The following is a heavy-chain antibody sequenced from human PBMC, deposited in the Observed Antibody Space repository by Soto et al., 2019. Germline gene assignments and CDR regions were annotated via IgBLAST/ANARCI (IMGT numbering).Heavy chain of an antibody. CDR3: ASAREPEYSSSNFFDY. Sequence: VELVETGGGLIQPGGSLRLSCAVSGLTVSRTQMSWVRQAPGKGLQWVSVIYSAGSTYYANAVKGQFTISRDMSENKIFLELNGLTVDDTAVYYCASAREPEYSSSNFFDYWGRGTVATVSS. V-gene: IGHV3-53*02. D-gene: IGHD6-6*01. J-gene: IGHJ4*01. CDR2: IYSAGST. CDR1: GLTVSRTQ.